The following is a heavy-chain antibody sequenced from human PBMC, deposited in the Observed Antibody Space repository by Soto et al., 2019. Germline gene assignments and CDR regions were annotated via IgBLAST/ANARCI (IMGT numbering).Heavy chain of an antibody. V-gene: IGHV4-61*01. D-gene: IGHD3-22*01. J-gene: IGHJ4*02. CDR2: IYYSGST. Sequence: QVQLQESGPGLVKPSETLSLTCTVSGGSVSSGSYYWSWIRQPPGKGLEWVGYIYYSGSTNYNPSLKSRVTISVDTAKNQFSLKLSSVTAADTAVYYCASLKSTYYYDSSGYYFGYWGQGTLVTVSS. CDR3: ASLKSTYYYDSSGYYFGY. CDR1: GGSVSSGSYY.